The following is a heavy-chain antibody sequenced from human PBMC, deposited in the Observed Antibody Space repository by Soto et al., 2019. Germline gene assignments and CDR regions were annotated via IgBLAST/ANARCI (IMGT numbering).Heavy chain of an antibody. V-gene: IGHV3-11*06. CDR1: GFALVDY. J-gene: IGHJ6*02. CDR2: ISGSGAYT. D-gene: IGHD3-9*01. CDR3: ARDVLRYFDWLWPYYYYYGMDV. Sequence: GGSLRLSCTASGFALVDYMSWIRQAPGKGLESVSYISGSGAYTTYADSVRGRFTISRDNSKNTLYLQMNSLRAEDTAVYYCARDVLRYFDWLWPYYYYYGMDVWGQGTTVTVSS.